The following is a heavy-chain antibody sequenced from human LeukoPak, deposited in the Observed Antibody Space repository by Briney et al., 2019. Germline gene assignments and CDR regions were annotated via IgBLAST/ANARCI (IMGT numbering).Heavy chain of an antibody. CDR1: GFNFGDYG. Sequence: GGSLRLSCAASGFNFGDYGMSWVRQVPGKGLEWVSYISSSGSTIYYADSVKGRFTISRDNAKNSLYLQMNSLGAEDTAVYYCARARTDSSGYYRWGNYFDYWGQGTLVTVSS. CDR3: ARARTDSSGYYRWGNYFDY. D-gene: IGHD3-22*01. V-gene: IGHV3-48*03. CDR2: ISSSGSTI. J-gene: IGHJ4*02.